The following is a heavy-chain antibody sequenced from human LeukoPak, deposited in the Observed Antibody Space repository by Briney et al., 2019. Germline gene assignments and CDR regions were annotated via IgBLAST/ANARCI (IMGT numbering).Heavy chain of an antibody. CDR1: GGSISSYY. CDR2: IFYSGGT. CDR3: ARGAGSSWYYFDY. Sequence: SETLSLTCTVSGGSISSYYWSWIRQPPGKGLEWIGYIFYSGGTNSNPSLKSRVTISVDTSKNQFSLKLSSVTAADTAVYYCARGAGSSWYYFDYWGQGTLVTVSS. J-gene: IGHJ4*02. D-gene: IGHD6-13*01. V-gene: IGHV4-59*12.